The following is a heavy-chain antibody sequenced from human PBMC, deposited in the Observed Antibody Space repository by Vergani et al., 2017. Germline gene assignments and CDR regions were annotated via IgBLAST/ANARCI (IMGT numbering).Heavy chain of an antibody. CDR2: INPNRGGT. Sequence: QVQLVQSGAEVKKPGSSVKVSCKASGYTFTGYNLHWVRQAPGQGLEWMGWINPNRGGTNYAQRFQGRVTMTRDTSISTAYMELSRLRSDDTAVYSCARDHRTLMVYALTYYFDYWGQGTLVTVSS. CDR3: ARDHRTLMVYALTYYFDY. J-gene: IGHJ4*02. D-gene: IGHD2-8*01. CDR1: GYTFTGYN. V-gene: IGHV1-2*02.